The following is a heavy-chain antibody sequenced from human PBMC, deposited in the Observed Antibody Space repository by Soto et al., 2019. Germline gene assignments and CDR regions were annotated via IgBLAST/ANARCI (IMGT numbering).Heavy chain of an antibody. CDR1: GFTFDDYA. J-gene: IGHJ3*02. V-gene: IGHV3-9*01. D-gene: IGHD6-13*01. CDR2: ISWNSGSI. CDR3: AKDKRAAAGTMGVDAFDI. Sequence: EVQLVESGGGLVQPGRSLRLSCAASGFTFDDYAMHWVRQAPGKGLQWVAGISWNSGSIGYADSVKGRFTISRDNAKNSLYLQMNRLRAEDTALYYCAKDKRAAAGTMGVDAFDIWGQGPMVTVSS.